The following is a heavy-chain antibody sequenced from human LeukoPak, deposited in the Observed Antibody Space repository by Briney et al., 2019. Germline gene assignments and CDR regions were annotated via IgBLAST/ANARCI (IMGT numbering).Heavy chain of an antibody. D-gene: IGHD2-2*02. CDR2: INHSGST. J-gene: IGHJ6*02. V-gene: IGHV4-34*01. CDR3: ARGGVMYCSSTSCYKKFPRREGMDV. CDR1: GGSFSGYY. Sequence: PSETLSLTCAVYGGSFSGYYWSWIRQPPGKGLEWMGEINHSGSTNDNPSLNRRVTISVDTSKNQFSLKLGSVTAADTAVYYCARGGVMYCSSTSCYKKFPRREGMDVWGQGTTVTVSS.